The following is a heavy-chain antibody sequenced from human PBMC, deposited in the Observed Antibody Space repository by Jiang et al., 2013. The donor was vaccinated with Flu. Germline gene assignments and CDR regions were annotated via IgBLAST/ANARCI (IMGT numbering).Heavy chain of an antibody. CDR2: ISAYNGNT. CDR1: GYTFTSYG. J-gene: IGHJ4*02. CDR3: ARDRRPMQLMSSDY. D-gene: IGHD6-13*01. V-gene: IGHV1-18*01. Sequence: KPGASVKVSCKASGYTFTSYGISWVRQAPGQGLEWMGWISAYNGNTNYAQKLQGRVTMTTDTSTSTAYMELRSLRSDDTAVYYCARDRRPMQLMSSDYWGQGTLVTVSS.